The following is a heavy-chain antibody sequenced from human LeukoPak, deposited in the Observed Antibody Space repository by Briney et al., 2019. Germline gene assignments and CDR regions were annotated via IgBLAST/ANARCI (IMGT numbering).Heavy chain of an antibody. J-gene: IGHJ4*02. V-gene: IGHV1-69*13. D-gene: IGHD6-13*01. Sequence: SVKVSCKASGGTFISYAISWVRQAPGQGLEWMGGIIPIFGTANYAQKFQGRVTITADESTSTAYMELSSLRSEDTAVYYCARASDRYSSSWWYYFGYWGQGTLVTVSS. CDR3: ARASDRYSSSWWYYFGY. CDR1: GGTFISYA. CDR2: IIPIFGTA.